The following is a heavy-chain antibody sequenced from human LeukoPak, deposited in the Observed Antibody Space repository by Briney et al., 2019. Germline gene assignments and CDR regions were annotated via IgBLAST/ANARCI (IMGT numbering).Heavy chain of an antibody. Sequence: GGSLRLSCAASGFTFSSYEMNWVRQAPGKGLEWVSYISSSGSSIYYADSVKGRFTISRDNAKNSLYLQMNSLRAEATAVYYCARDSDLFSDAFDIWGQGTMVTVSS. CDR3: ARDSDLFSDAFDI. V-gene: IGHV3-48*03. J-gene: IGHJ3*02. CDR2: ISSSGSSI. CDR1: GFTFSSYE.